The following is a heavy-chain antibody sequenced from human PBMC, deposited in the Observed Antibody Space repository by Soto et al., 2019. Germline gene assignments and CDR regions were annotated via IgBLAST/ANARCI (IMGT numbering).Heavy chain of an antibody. CDR2: IIPFFGTA. D-gene: IGHD3-16*01. V-gene: IGHV1-69*01. CDR3: ARTAPIDAGDKYYYDV. Sequence: QVQLVQSGAEVKKTGSSVKVSCKTSGGTFSTFGISWVRQAPGQGLEWMGGIIPFFGTAEYSPKFEDRITITADETTHTVYMDLRSLTAEDTAIYYGARTAPIDAGDKYYYDVWGQGALVTVSS. CDR1: GGTFSTFG. J-gene: IGHJ4*02.